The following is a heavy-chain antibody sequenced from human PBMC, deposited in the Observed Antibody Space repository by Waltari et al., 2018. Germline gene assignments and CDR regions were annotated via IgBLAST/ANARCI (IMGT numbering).Heavy chain of an antibody. CDR2: INSDGSST. D-gene: IGHD5-18*01. Sequence: EVQLVESGGGLVQPGGSLRLSCAASGFTFSSYWRHWVRQAPGKGLVRVSRINSDGSSTSYADSVKGRFTISRDNAKNTLYLQMNSLRAEDTAVYYCARVPLAVGSSYGYGDAFDIWGQGTMVTVSS. V-gene: IGHV3-74*01. CDR3: ARVPLAVGSSYGYGDAFDI. J-gene: IGHJ3*02. CDR1: GFTFSSYW.